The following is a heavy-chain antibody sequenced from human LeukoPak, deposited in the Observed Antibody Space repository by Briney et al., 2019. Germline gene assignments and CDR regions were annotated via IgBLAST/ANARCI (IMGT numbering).Heavy chain of an antibody. CDR2: VFYTGTT. Sequence: PSETLSLTCTGSGDSISGYYWNWIRQPPGKGLEWIGHVFYTGTTKYHPSLKSRIAISVDTSSNQFSLKLRSVTTADTAVYYCARGITVTTTSDHLDFWGQGILVTVPS. D-gene: IGHD4-17*01. J-gene: IGHJ4*02. CDR3: ARGITVTTTSDHLDF. CDR1: GDSISGYY. V-gene: IGHV4-59*01.